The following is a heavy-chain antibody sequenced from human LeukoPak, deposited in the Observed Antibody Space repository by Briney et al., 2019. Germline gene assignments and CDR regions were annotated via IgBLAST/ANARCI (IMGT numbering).Heavy chain of an antibody. CDR3: ARRDSSGWYVFDY. CDR1: GYTFTSYA. Sequence: ASVKVSCKASGYTFTSYAMHWVRQAPGQRLEWMGWINAGNGNTKYSQKSQGRVTITRDTSASTAYMELSSLRSEDTAVYYCARRDSSGWYVFDYWGQGTLVTVSS. D-gene: IGHD6-19*01. CDR2: INAGNGNT. V-gene: IGHV1-3*01. J-gene: IGHJ4*02.